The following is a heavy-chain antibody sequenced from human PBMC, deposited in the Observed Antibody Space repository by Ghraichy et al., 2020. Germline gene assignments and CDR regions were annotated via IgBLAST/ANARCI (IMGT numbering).Heavy chain of an antibody. CDR1: GIAFSSYE. J-gene: IGHJ5*02. V-gene: IGHV3-48*03. Sequence: GGSLRLSCIASGIAFSSYEMNWVRQAPGKGLEWVSKISSSAATMFFADSVKGRFTMSRDSVKNTLVLEMNSLTVEDTGVYYCARDGGYVAVDPWGWGAQVPVS. CDR3: ARDGGYVAVDP. CDR2: ISSSAATM. D-gene: IGHD2-2*01.